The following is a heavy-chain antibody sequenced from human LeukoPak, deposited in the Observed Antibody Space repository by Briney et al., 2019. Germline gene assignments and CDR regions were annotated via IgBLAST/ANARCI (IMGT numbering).Heavy chain of an antibody. CDR1: GFTFSSYS. D-gene: IGHD3-3*01. CDR2: ITSSSSTI. Sequence: GGSLRLSCAASGFTFSSYSMNWVRQAPGKGPEWVSYITSSSSTIYYADSVKGRFTISRDNAKNSLYLQMRSLREEDTAVYYCLRGLLFGDYWGQGTLVTVSS. CDR3: LRGLLFGDY. J-gene: IGHJ4*02. V-gene: IGHV3-48*02.